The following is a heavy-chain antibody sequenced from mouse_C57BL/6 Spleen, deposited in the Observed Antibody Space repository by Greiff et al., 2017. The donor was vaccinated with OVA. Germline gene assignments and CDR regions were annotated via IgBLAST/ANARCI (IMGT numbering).Heavy chain of an antibody. CDR2: ISDGGSYT. V-gene: IGHV5-4*01. D-gene: IGHD2-4*01. J-gene: IGHJ3*01. CDR3: ARDNDYDAFGY. CDR1: GFTFSSYA. Sequence: EVKVVESGGGLVKPGGSLKLSCAASGFTFSSYAMSWVRQTPEKRLEWVATISDGGSYTYYPDNVKGRFTISRDNAKNNLYLQMSNLKSEDTAMYYCARDNDYDAFGYWGQGTLVTVSA.